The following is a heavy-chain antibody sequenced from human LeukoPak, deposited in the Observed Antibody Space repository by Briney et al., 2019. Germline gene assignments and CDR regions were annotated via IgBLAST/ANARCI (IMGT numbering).Heavy chain of an antibody. D-gene: IGHD1-1*01. CDR2: IDSSSSSI. CDR3: ARDAYNWHDYGWFDP. J-gene: IGHJ5*02. CDR1: QFTFSSYN. V-gene: IGHV3-48*01. Sequence: GASLRLSCADSQFTFSSYNMNWVRQPPGKGLEWVSYIDSSSSSIYYADSVKGRFTISRDNAKNSLYLQMNSLRAEDTAVYYCARDAYNWHDYGWFDPWGQGTLVIVSS.